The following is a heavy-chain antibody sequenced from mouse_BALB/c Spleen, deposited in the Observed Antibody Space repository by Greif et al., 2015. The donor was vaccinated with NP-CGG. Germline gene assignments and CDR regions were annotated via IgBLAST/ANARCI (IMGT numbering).Heavy chain of an antibody. V-gene: IGHV5-9*03. D-gene: IGHD2-4*01. J-gene: IGHJ4*01. CDR3: ARYDDYDKKAMDY. CDR2: ISSGGGNT. CDR1: GFTFSSYT. Sequence: EVQLVESGGGLVKPGGSLKLSCAASGFTFSSYTMSWVRQTPEKRLEWVATISSGGGNTYYPDSVKGRFTISRDNAKNNLYLQMSSLRSEDTALYYCARYDDYDKKAMDYGGQGTSVTVSS.